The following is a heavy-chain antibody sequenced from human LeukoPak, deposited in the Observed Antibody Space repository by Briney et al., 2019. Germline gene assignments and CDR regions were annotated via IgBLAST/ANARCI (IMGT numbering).Heavy chain of an antibody. CDR2: IKQDGSEK. D-gene: IGHD3-10*01. CDR3: ARDSYYYGSDAFDI. J-gene: IGHJ3*02. Sequence: GGSLRLSCAASGFTFSSYWVSGVRQAPGGGGGGGANIKQDGSEKYYVDSVKGRFTISRDNAKNSLYLQMNSLRAEDTAVYYCARDSYYYGSDAFDIWGQGTMVTVSS. CDR1: GFTFSSYW. V-gene: IGHV3-7*01.